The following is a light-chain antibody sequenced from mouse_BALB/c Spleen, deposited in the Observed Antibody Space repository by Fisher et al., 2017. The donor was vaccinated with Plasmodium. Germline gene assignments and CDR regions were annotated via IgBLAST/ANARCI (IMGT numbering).Light chain of an antibody. V-gene: IGKV5-45*01. CDR3: QQSNSWPYT. J-gene: IGKJ5*01. Sequence: DIVLTQSPAIMSASPGQKVTITCSAISSVNYMHWYQQKSHESPRLLIKYASQSVSGIPSRFSGSGSGTDFTLSINSVEIEDFGMYFCQQSNSWPYTFGAGTKLELK. CDR2: YAS. CDR1: SSVNY.